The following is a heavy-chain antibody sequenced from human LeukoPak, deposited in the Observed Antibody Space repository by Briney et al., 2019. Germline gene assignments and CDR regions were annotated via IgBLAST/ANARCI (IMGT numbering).Heavy chain of an antibody. Sequence: GGSLRLSCAASGFPFTYFTLTWVRQAPGKGLEWVSGISGSDTTTYSADSVKGRFTISRDDSQNTLYLQMNSLRAEDTAIYYCARVSALRSSGWFGVFDIWGQGTLVTVSS. CDR2: ISGSDTTT. CDR3: ARVSALRSSGWFGVFDI. CDR1: GFPFTYFT. J-gene: IGHJ4*02. D-gene: IGHD6-19*01. V-gene: IGHV3-23*01.